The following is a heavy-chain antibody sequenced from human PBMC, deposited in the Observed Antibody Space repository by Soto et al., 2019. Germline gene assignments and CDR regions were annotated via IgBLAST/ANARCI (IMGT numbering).Heavy chain of an antibody. CDR2: FFIGGNT. V-gene: IGHV4-39*01. J-gene: IGHJ4*02. CDR1: GGSITGGSISSTTYY. D-gene: IGHD5-12*01. Sequence: PSETLSLTCTVSGGSITGGSISSTTYYWGWMRQPPGKGLEWIASFFIGGNTYYNPSLKSRVTTSVDTSKNQFSLKMSSVTAADPAVYFCARRHGLDIGDYYWGQG. CDR3: ARRHGLDIGDYY.